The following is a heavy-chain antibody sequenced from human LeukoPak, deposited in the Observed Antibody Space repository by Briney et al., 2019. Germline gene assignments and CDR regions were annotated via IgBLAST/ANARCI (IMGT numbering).Heavy chain of an antibody. Sequence: GGSLRLSYAASGFTFSSYSMNWVRQAPGKGLEWVSSISSSSSYIYYADSVKGRFTISRDNAKNSLYLQMNSLRAEDTAVYYCARGSAAVLFDYWGQGTLVTVSS. CDR2: ISSSSSYI. V-gene: IGHV3-21*01. CDR1: GFTFSSYS. CDR3: ARGSAAVLFDY. J-gene: IGHJ4*02. D-gene: IGHD6-13*01.